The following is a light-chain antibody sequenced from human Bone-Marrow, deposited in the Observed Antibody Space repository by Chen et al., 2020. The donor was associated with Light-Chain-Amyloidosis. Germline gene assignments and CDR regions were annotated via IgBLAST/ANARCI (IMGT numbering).Light chain of an antibody. Sequence: SYVLTQLSSVSVAAGLTPMIACGGNNIGPTSVHWYQQTPGQSTLLVVYDDSDRPSGIPERLSGSNSGNTATLTISRVEAGDEADYYCQVWDRSSDRPVFGGGTKLTVL. CDR2: DDS. V-gene: IGLV3-21*02. CDR1: NIGPTS. J-gene: IGLJ3*02. CDR3: QVWDRSSDRPV.